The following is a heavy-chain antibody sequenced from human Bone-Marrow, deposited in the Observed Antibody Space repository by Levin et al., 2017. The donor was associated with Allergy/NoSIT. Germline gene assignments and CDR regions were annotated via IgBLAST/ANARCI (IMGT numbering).Heavy chain of an antibody. Sequence: GESLKISCAASGFTFSSYGMHWVRQAPGKGLEWVAVISYDGSNKYYADSVKGRFTISRDNSKNTLYLQMNSLRAEDTAVYYCAKEMDDGSGFDYWGQGTLVTVSS. J-gene: IGHJ4*02. CDR1: GFTFSSYG. V-gene: IGHV3-30*18. D-gene: IGHD3-10*01. CDR3: AKEMDDGSGFDY. CDR2: ISYDGSNK.